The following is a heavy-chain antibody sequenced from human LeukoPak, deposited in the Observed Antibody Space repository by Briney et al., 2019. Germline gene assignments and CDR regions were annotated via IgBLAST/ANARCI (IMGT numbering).Heavy chain of an antibody. CDR3: ARVRGLELDY. J-gene: IGHJ4*02. CDR2: ISSSSSYI. V-gene: IGHV3-21*01. D-gene: IGHD1-1*01. CDR1: GFTFSSYE. Sequence: GGSLRLSCAASGFTFSSYEMNWVRQAPGKGLEWVSSISSSSSYIYYADSVKGRFTISRDNAKNSLYLQMNSLRAEDTAVYYCARVRGLELDYWGQGTLVTVSS.